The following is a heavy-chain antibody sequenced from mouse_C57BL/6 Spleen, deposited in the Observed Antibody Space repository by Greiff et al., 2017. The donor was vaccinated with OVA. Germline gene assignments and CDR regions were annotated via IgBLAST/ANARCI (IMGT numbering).Heavy chain of an antibody. CDR3: ARFYSNLYAMDY. V-gene: IGHV7-3*01. CDR1: GFTFTDYY. CDR2: IRNKANGYTT. D-gene: IGHD2-5*01. J-gene: IGHJ4*01. Sequence: EVQGVESGGGLVQPGGSLSLSCAASGFTFTDYYMSWVRQPPGKALEWLGFIRNKANGYTTEYSASVKGRFTISRDNSQSILYLQMNALRAEDSATYYCARFYSNLYAMDYWGQGTSVTVSS.